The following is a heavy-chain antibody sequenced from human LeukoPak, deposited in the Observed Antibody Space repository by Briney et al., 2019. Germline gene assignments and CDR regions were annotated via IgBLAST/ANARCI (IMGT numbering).Heavy chain of an antibody. J-gene: IGHJ4*02. V-gene: IGHV3-21*01. CDR3: ARDGIFDF. CDR2: IRSGGTYI. Sequence: GGSLILSCAASGFTFSTYSMHWVRQAPGKGLEWVSSIRSGGTYINYADSVKGRFTISRDDAKNSLYLQMNSLRAEDTAVYYCARDGIFDFWGQGTLVTVSS. CDR1: GFTFSTYS.